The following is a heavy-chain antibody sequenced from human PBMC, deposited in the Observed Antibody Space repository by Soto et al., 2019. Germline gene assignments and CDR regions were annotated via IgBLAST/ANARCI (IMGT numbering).Heavy chain of an antibody. V-gene: IGHV1-8*01. CDR3: ARGINYYASGDDAFDI. CDR1: GYTFTSYD. CDR2: MNPNSGNT. D-gene: IGHD3-10*01. Sequence: QVQLVQSGAEVKKPGASVKVSCKASGYTFTSYDINWVRQATGQGLEWMGWMNPNSGNTGYAQKFQGRVTMNSNTSISTAYMELSSLRSEDTAVYYCARGINYYASGDDAFDIWGQGTMVTVSS. J-gene: IGHJ3*02.